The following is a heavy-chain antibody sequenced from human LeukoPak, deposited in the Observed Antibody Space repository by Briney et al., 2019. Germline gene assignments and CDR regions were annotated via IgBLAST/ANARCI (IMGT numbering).Heavy chain of an antibody. Sequence: WGSLRLSCSAPGFVFSIYTMYWVRQTPGKGPEHVSTISGSGNGFSIYHADSVKGRFTISRDDSKSILYLQMNGLRSEDTAVYYCVKDFGRVRGTPDSWGQGTLVTVSS. V-gene: IGHV3-64D*06. CDR3: VKDFGRVRGTPDS. D-gene: IGHD3-16*01. J-gene: IGHJ4*02. CDR1: GFVFSIYT. CDR2: ISGSGNGFSI.